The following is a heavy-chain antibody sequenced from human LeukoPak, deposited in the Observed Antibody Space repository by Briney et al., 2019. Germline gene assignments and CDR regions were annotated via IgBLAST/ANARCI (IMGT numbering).Heavy chain of an antibody. Sequence: SETLSLTCAVYGGSFSGYYWSWIRQTPEKGVEWIGEINHSGSTNYSPSLKSRVTLSVDTSKNQFSLKLSSVTAADTAVYFCARVLSGGNTDYFDYWGQGTLVTVSS. CDR2: INHSGST. J-gene: IGHJ4*02. D-gene: IGHD4-23*01. V-gene: IGHV4-34*01. CDR1: GGSFSGYY. CDR3: ARVLSGGNTDYFDY.